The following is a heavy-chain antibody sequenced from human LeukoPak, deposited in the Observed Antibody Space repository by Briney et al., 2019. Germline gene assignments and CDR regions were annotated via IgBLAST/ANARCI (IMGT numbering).Heavy chain of an antibody. CDR3: AREQSVGATTPNWFEP. CDR1: GYTFTGYY. J-gene: IGHJ5*02. CDR2: INPNSGGT. D-gene: IGHD1-26*01. Sequence: GASVNVSCKASGYTFTGYYMHWVRHAPGQGLEWMGWINPNSGGTNYAQKFQGRVTMTRDTSISTAYMELSRLRSDDTAVYYCAREQSVGATTPNWFEPWGQGTLVTVCS. V-gene: IGHV1-2*02.